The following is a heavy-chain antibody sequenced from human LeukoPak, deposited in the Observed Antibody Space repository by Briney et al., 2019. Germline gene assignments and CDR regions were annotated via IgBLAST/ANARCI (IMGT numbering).Heavy chain of an antibody. D-gene: IGHD3-22*01. CDR3: ARDTLYYDSSGYRAFDI. CDR2: ISNIGNIM. Sequence: GGSLTLSCAASVFTFSSYWMNWVRQAPGKGREGVSYISNIGNIMSSAESVKGPLTISRDNAKNSLYLQMNSLTGEDTAVYYCARDTLYYDSSGYRAFDIWGQGTMVTVSS. CDR1: VFTFSSYW. V-gene: IGHV3-21*05. J-gene: IGHJ3*02.